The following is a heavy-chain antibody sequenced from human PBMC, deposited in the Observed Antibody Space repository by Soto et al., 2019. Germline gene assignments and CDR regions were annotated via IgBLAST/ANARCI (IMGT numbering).Heavy chain of an antibody. J-gene: IGHJ4*02. D-gene: IGHD3-3*01. CDR2: ISGSGGST. CDR3: AKDGAGYDFWSGYYRGSFDF. V-gene: IGHV3-23*01. CDR1: GFTFSSYG. Sequence: EVQLLESGGGLVQPGGSLRLSCEGSGFTFSSYGLTWVRQAPGKGLEWVSVISGSGGSTFYADSVKGRFTISRDNSKNTLYLQMNSLTAEDTAVYYCAKDGAGYDFWSGYYRGSFDFWGQGTLVTVSS.